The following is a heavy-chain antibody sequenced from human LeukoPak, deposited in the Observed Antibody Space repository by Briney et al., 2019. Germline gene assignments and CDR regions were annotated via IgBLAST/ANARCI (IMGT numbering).Heavy chain of an antibody. V-gene: IGHV4-39*07. CDR3: ARGYGYYYGSGSYSPSNWFDP. J-gene: IGHJ5*02. CDR1: GGSISSSSYY. D-gene: IGHD3-10*01. CDR2: IYYSGST. Sequence: SETLSLTCTVSGGSISSSSYYWGWIRQPPGKGLEWIGSIYYSGSTYYNPSLKSRVTISVDTSKNQFSLKLSSVTAADTAVYYCARGYGYYYGSGSYSPSNWFDPWGQGTLVTVSS.